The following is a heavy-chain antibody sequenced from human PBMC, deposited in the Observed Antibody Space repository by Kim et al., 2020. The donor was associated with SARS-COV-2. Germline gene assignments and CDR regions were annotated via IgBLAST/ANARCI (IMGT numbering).Heavy chain of an antibody. CDR1: GGTFSSYA. CDR2: IIPIFGTA. J-gene: IGHJ4*02. Sequence: SVKVSCKASGGTFSSYAISWVRQAPGQGLEWMGGIIPIFGTANYAQKFQGRVTITADESTSTAYMELSSLRSEDTAVYYCAGAKVEMATISTFDYWGQGTLVTVSS. D-gene: IGHD5-12*01. V-gene: IGHV1-69*13. CDR3: AGAKVEMATISTFDY.